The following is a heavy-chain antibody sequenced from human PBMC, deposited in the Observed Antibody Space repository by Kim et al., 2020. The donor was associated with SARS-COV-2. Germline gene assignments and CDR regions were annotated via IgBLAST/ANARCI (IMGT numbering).Heavy chain of an antibody. CDR3: ARDLGHDSTPLFGYYYGMDV. CDR2: IYYSGST. J-gene: IGHJ6*02. CDR1: GGSISSYY. Sequence: SETLSLTCTVSGGSISSYYWSWIRQPPGKGLEWIGYIYYSGSTNYNPSLKSRVTISVDTSKNQFSLKLSSVTAADTAVYYCARDLGHDSTPLFGYYYGMDVWGQGTTVTVSS. V-gene: IGHV4-59*13. D-gene: IGHD3-22*01.